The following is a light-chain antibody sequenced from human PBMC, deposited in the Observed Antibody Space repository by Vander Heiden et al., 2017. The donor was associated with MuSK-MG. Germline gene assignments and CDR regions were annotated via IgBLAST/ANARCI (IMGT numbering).Light chain of an antibody. V-gene: IGLV3-1*01. J-gene: IGLJ2*01. CDR1: KLGDKY. CDR2: QDS. Sequence: SYELTQPPSVSVSPGQTASITCSGDKLGDKYACWYQQKPGQSPVLVIYQDSKRPSGIPERFSGSNSATTATLTISGTQAVDDAYYYCQAWDSSTGVFGGGTKLTVL. CDR3: QAWDSSTGV.